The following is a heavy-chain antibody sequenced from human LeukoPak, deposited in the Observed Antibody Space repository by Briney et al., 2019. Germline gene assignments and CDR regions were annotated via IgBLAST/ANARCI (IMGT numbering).Heavy chain of an antibody. D-gene: IGHD6-13*01. Sequence: GGSLRLSCAASGFTFSSYAMSWVRQAPGKGLDWVSAISGSGGSRYYADSGMGRFTISRDNSKNTLYLQMNSLRAEDTAVYYCANSAAGNFDYWGQGTLVTVSS. J-gene: IGHJ4*02. CDR1: GFTFSSYA. CDR3: ANSAAGNFDY. CDR2: ISGSGGSR. V-gene: IGHV3-23*01.